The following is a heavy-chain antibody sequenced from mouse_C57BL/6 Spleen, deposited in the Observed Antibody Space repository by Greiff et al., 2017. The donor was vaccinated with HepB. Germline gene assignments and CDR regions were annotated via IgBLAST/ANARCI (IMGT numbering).Heavy chain of an antibody. D-gene: IGHD3-1*01. Sequence: VQLQESGPELVKPGASVKISCKASGYAFSSSWMNWVKQRPGKGLEWIGRIYPGDGDTNYNGKFKGKATLTADKSSSTAYMQLSSLTSEDSAVYFCARKLSGAMDYWGQGTSVTVSS. CDR1: GYAFSSSW. V-gene: IGHV1-82*01. CDR3: ARKLSGAMDY. CDR2: IYPGDGDT. J-gene: IGHJ4*01.